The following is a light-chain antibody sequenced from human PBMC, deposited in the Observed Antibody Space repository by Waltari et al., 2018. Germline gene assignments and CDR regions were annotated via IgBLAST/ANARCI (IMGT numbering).Light chain of an antibody. CDR1: ISNIGSNP. CDR2: SNN. Sequence: QSVLTQPPSASGAPGQRVTISCSGSISNIGSNPVNWYQQLPGTAPKLLIYSNNQRPSGVPDRFSASKSGTSESLAISGLQSEDEADYYCATWDNRLNGYVFGTGTKVSVL. V-gene: IGLV1-44*01. J-gene: IGLJ1*01. CDR3: ATWDNRLNGYV.